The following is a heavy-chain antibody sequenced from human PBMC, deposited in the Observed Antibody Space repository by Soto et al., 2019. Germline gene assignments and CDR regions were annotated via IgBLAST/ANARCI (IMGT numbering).Heavy chain of an antibody. Sequence: EVQLLESGGGLVQPGGSLRLSCAASGFTFSSYAMSWVRQAPGKGLEWVSAISGSGGSTYYADSVKGRFTISRDNSKNTLYLQMNSLRAEDTAVYYCAKDMITFGGVIVRIDYWGQGTLVTVSS. CDR3: AKDMITFGGVIVRIDY. D-gene: IGHD3-16*02. V-gene: IGHV3-23*01. CDR2: ISGSGGST. J-gene: IGHJ4*02. CDR1: GFTFSSYA.